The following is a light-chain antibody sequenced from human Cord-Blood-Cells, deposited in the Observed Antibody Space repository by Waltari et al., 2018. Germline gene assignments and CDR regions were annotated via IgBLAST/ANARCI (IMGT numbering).Light chain of an antibody. CDR3: QQYGSSPMHS. CDR2: GAA. Sequence: EIVLTQSPGTLSLSPGERDTLSCRASQSVSSSYLAWYRQKPGQAPGLLIYGAASRGTGIPDRCSGSGSGTDFTLTISRLEPEDFAVYYCQQYGSSPMHSFGQGTKLEIK. CDR1: QSVSSSY. V-gene: IGKV3-20*01. J-gene: IGKJ2*03.